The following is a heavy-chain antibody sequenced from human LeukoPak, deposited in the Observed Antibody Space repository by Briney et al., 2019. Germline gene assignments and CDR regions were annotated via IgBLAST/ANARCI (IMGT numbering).Heavy chain of an antibody. V-gene: IGHV4-30-4*08. CDR1: GGSISSGDYY. CDR2: TYYSGST. Sequence: SETLSLTCTVSGGSISSGDYYWSWIRQPPGKGLEWIGYTYYSGSTYYNPSLKSRVTISVDTSKNQFSLKLSSVTAADTAVYYCARATYYDFWSGYYAPFDYWGQGTLVTVSS. J-gene: IGHJ4*02. CDR3: ARATYYDFWSGYYAPFDY. D-gene: IGHD3-3*01.